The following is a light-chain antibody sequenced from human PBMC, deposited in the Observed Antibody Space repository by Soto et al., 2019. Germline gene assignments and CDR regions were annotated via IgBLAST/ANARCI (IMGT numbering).Light chain of an antibody. CDR2: EVS. V-gene: IGKV2D-29*01. CDR1: QSLLHSDGKTY. J-gene: IGKJ5*01. Sequence: IVMTQTPLYLSVTPGQPASISCMSSQSLLHSDGKTYLYWFLHKPGQPPQLLIYEVSNRFSAVPDRFSGSGSGIDFTLKINRVEADDVGIYYCMQTVALPLTFGQGTRLEIK. CDR3: MQTVALPLT.